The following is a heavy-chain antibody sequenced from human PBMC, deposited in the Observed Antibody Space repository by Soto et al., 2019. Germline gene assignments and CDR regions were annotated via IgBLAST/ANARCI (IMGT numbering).Heavy chain of an antibody. J-gene: IGHJ4*02. CDR3: ARGNSGYDF. Sequence: PSETLPLTCTVSGGSVSSGIYYWSWIRQPPGKGLEWIGYIYYSGSTNYNPSLKSRVTISVDTSKNQFSLKLSSVTAADTAVYYCARGNSGYDFWGQGTLVTVSS. D-gene: IGHD5-12*01. CDR2: IYYSGST. CDR1: GGSVSSGIYY. V-gene: IGHV4-61*01.